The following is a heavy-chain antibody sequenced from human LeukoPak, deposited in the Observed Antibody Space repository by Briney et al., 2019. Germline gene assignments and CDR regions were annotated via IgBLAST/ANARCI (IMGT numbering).Heavy chain of an antibody. D-gene: IGHD5-12*01. J-gene: IGHJ4*02. CDR3: ARMTDIVATIAFDC. Sequence: SQTLSLTCTVSGGSISSGDYYWSWIRQPPGKGLEWIGYIYYYGGTYYNPSLKSRVTISVDTSKNQFSLRLSSVTAADTAVYYCARMTDIVATIAFDCWGQGTLVTVSS. V-gene: IGHV4-30-4*01. CDR1: GGSISSGDYY. CDR2: IYYYGGT.